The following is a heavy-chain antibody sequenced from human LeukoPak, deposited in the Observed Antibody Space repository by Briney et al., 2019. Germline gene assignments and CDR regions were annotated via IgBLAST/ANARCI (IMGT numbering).Heavy chain of an antibody. V-gene: IGHV3-74*01. D-gene: IGHD6-19*01. CDR2: IKTDGSST. J-gene: IGHJ4*02. Sequence: GGSLRLSCAASGFTFSSYWMHWVRQAPGKGLVWVSRIKTDGSSTSYADSVKGRFTISRDNAKNTLYLQMNSLRGEDTAVYYCVKDEVFSSGWYFDSWGQGTLVTVSS. CDR3: VKDEVFSSGWYFDS. CDR1: GFTFSSYW.